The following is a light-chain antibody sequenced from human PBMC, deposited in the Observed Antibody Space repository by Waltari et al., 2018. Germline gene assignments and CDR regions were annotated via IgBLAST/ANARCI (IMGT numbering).Light chain of an antibody. CDR2: RDT. CDR1: NLGSKH. J-gene: IGLJ3*02. V-gene: IGLV3-9*01. CDR3: HVWDSSANWV. Sequence: SYELSQTFSMSVALGQTAKITCGGDNLGSKHVHWYQQKRGQAPLWVIYRDTNRPPGIPERFSGFNSGNRATLTISGAQVGDEADYYCHVWDSSANWVFGGGTKLTVL.